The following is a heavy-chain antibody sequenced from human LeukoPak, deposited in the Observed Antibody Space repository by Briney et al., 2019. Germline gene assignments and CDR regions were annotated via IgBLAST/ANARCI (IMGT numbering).Heavy chain of an antibody. CDR2: INTDGSST. V-gene: IGHV3-74*03. J-gene: IGHJ4*02. D-gene: IGHD4-23*01. CDR3: ARNLGNSPFDY. CDR1: GFTFSSYW. Sequence: GGSLRLSCAASGFTFSSYWMHWVRQAPGEGLVWVSRINTDGSSTTYADSVEGRFTISRDNAKNTLYLQMNSLRAEDTAVYYCARNLGNSPFDYWGQGTLVTVSS.